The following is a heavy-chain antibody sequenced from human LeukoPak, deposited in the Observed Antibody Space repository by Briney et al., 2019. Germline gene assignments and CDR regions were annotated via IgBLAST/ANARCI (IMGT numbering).Heavy chain of an antibody. V-gene: IGHV1-3*01. Sequence: ASVTVSCTASGYTFTSYAMHWVRQAPGQRLEWMGWINAGNGNTKYSQKFQGRVTITRDTSASTAYMELSSLRSEDTAVYYCARPLGATSGMDVWGQGTTVTVSS. D-gene: IGHD1-26*01. CDR2: INAGNGNT. J-gene: IGHJ6*02. CDR1: GYTFTSYA. CDR3: ARPLGATSGMDV.